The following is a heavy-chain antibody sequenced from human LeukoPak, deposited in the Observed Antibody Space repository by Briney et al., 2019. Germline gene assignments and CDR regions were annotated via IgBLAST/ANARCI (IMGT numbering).Heavy chain of an antibody. V-gene: IGHV5-51*01. CDR3: ARRSVGDTTGYGLDL. Sequence: GESLKISCSASGYKFHNQWHAWVRQMPGKGLEWVVNIYPGDSDTRYNTSFQGHVSISADKHTSTAYLQWSRHQASDTAMYYCARRSVGDTTGYGLDLWGQGTLVTVSS. CDR1: GYKFHNQW. CDR2: IYPGDSDT. D-gene: IGHD4-11*01. J-gene: IGHJ3*01.